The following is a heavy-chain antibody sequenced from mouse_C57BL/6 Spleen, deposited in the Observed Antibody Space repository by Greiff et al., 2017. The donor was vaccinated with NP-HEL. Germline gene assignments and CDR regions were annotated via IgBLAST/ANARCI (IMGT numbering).Heavy chain of an antibody. J-gene: IGHJ2*01. CDR2: IDPETGGT. CDR1: GYTFTDYE. V-gene: IGHV1-15*01. CDR3: TRGTGTPFDY. Sequence: QVQLQQSGAELVRPGASVTLSCKASGYTFTDYEMHWVKQTPVHGLEWIGAIDPETGGTAYNQKFKGKAILTADKSSSTAYMELRSLTSEDSAVYYCTRGTGTPFDYWGQGTTLTVSS. D-gene: IGHD4-1*01.